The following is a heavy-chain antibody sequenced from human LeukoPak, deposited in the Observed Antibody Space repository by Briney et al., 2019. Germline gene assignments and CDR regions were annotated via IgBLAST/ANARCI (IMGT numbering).Heavy chain of an antibody. J-gene: IGHJ4*02. D-gene: IGHD6-13*01. CDR1: GYTFTSYA. CDR2: INAGNGNT. Sequence: ASVKVSCKASGYTFTSYAMHWVRQAPGRRLEWMGWINAGNGNTKYSQKFQGRVTITRNTSASTAYMELSSLRSEDTAVYYCARDLVAAAGRPLGYWGQGTLVTVSS. V-gene: IGHV1-3*01. CDR3: ARDLVAAAGRPLGY.